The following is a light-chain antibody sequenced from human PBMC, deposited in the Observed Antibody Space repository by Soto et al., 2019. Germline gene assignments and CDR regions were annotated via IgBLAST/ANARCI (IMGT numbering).Light chain of an antibody. CDR3: LKYNIGPYT. V-gene: IGKV3-15*01. CDR2: DAS. CDR1: QSVSVN. J-gene: IGKJ2*01. Sequence: EVVMTQSPGTLSVSPGEGATLSCRASQSVSVNLAWYQHRPGQAPRPLIYDASTRAIGVPARFSGRGSETESPLTISGLQSEVFGFYYCLKYNIGPYTLGGGTKREI.